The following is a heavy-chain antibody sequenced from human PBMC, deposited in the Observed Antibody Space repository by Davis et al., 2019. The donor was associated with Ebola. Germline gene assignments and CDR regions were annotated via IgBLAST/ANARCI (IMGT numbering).Heavy chain of an antibody. CDR3: ARGAIESGTITFLDH. CDR1: GYKFTNYW. D-gene: IGHD5-24*01. V-gene: IGHV5-51*01. CDR2: IYPDDSDT. J-gene: IGHJ4*02. Sequence: GESLKISCKASGYKFTNYWIGWVRQMPGKGLEWMGIIYPDDSDTRYSPSFQGQVTISADKSFNTAYLQWTSLKASDTAMYYCARGAIESGTITFLDHWGQGTLVTVSS.